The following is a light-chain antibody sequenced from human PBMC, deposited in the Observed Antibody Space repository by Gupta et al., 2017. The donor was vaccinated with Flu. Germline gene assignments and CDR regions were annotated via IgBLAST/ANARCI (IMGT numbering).Light chain of an antibody. CDR3: NSYTSTNPRVV. V-gene: IGLV2-14*01. Sequence: ITISCTGTSSDIGTYKYVTWYHPQTGQAPELMIYKVNSRPTGVSTRVSCSESGNTATLTISGLQAEDEADYYCNSYTSTNPRVVFGGGTKLTVL. CDR2: KVN. J-gene: IGLJ2*01. CDR1: SSDIGTYKY.